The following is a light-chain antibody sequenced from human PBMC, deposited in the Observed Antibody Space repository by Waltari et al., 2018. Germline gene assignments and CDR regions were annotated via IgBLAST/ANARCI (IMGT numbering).Light chain of an antibody. J-gene: IGLJ1*01. CDR2: EDS. CDR1: SHYVRAPYH. V-gene: IGLV2-14*03. Sequence: QSALTQPAPVSGFPGQSIHILCPGTSHYVRAPYHVHWYQQHPGQAPKLMIYEDSNRPSGVSSRFSGSKSGNTASLSISGLQAEDEADYYCSSYTSSSTRVFGTGTKVTVL. CDR3: SSYTSSSTRV.